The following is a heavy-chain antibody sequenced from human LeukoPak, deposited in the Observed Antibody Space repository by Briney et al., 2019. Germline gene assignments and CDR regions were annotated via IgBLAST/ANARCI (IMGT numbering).Heavy chain of an antibody. D-gene: IGHD2-15*01. CDR2: MNPNSGNT. CDR3: ARRHGRCSDGSCYYPDY. V-gene: IGHV1-8*01. J-gene: IGHJ4*02. CDR1: GYTFTSYD. Sequence: ASVKVSCKASGYTFTSYDINWVRQAIGQGLEWMGWMNPNSGNTGYAQKFQGRVTMTRNSSITTAHMELSSLRSEDTAVYYCARRHGRCSDGSCYYPDYWGQGTLVTVSS.